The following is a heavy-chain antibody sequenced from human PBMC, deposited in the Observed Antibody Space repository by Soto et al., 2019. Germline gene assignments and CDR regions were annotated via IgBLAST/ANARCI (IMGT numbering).Heavy chain of an antibody. CDR1: GGTFSSYT. CDR2: IIPILGIA. D-gene: IGHD3-10*01. V-gene: IGHV1-69*02. J-gene: IGHJ5*02. CDR3: AHIANYYQFDWFDP. Sequence: ASVKVSCKASGGTFSSYTISWVRQAPGQGLEWMGRIIPILGIANYAQKFQGRVTITADKSTSTAYMELSNMDPVDTATYYCAHIANYYQFDWFDPWGQGILVTVSS.